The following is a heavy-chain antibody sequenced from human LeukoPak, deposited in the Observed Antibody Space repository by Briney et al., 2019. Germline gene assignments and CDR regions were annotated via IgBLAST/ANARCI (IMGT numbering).Heavy chain of an antibody. Sequence: GRSLRLSCAASGFTFSSYGMRWVRQAPGKGLEWVAVIWYDGSEKYYADSVRGRFTISRDNSKNTLYLQMNSPRAEDTAVYYCARWAAAMDVWGKGTTVTVSS. J-gene: IGHJ6*04. CDR3: ARWAAAMDV. V-gene: IGHV3-33*01. CDR1: GFTFSSYG. D-gene: IGHD2-2*01. CDR2: IWYDGSEK.